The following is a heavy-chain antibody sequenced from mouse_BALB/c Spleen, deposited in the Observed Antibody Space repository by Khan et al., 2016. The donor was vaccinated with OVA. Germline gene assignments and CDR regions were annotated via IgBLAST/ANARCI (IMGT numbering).Heavy chain of an antibody. J-gene: IGHJ4*01. CDR2: TWGDGST. Sequence: QVQLKESGPGLVAPSQSLSITCTVSGFSLTSYGVSWVRQSPGKGLEWLGVTWGDGSTNYHSTLISRLIISKDNSKSQVFLKLTGLQTDDTATYYCAKFTPDYYSMDYWGQGTSVTVSS. V-gene: IGHV2-3*01. CDR3: AKFTPDYYSMDY. CDR1: GFSLTSYG. D-gene: IGHD1-1*01.